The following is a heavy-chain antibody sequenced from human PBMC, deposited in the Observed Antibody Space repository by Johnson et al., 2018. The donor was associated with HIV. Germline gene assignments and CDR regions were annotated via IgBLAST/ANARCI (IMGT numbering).Heavy chain of an antibody. CDR1: GFTFSSYA. J-gene: IGHJ3*01. D-gene: IGHD6-13*01. Sequence: QMQLVESGGGVVQPGRSLRLSCAASGFTFSSYAMNWVRQAPGKGLEWVALMSYDGSNKFYEDSLKGRFTVSRDISKNTLYLQINGLSAEDTAVYYCARDRRVAAITYAFDFWGQGTMVTVSS. V-gene: IGHV3-30*04. CDR3: ARDRRVAAITYAFDF. CDR2: MSYDGSNK.